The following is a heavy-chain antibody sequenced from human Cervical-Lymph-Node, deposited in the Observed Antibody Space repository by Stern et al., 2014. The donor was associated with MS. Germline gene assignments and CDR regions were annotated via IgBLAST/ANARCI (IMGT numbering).Heavy chain of an antibody. D-gene: IGHD1-26*01. Sequence: EVQLEESGGGLVKPGGSLRLSCAASGFTFSSYSMNWVRQAPGKGLEWVSSISSTSSYIYYADSVKGRFTISRDNAKNSLYLQMNSLRAEDTAVYYCARDLGLYSGSYLGFDYWGQGTLVTVSS. CDR1: GFTFSSYS. V-gene: IGHV3-21*01. CDR3: ARDLGLYSGSYLGFDY. J-gene: IGHJ4*02. CDR2: ISSTSSYI.